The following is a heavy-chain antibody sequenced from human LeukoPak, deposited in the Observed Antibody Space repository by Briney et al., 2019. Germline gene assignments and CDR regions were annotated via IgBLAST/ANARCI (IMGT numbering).Heavy chain of an antibody. J-gene: IGHJ4*02. CDR1: GYTFTSYD. D-gene: IGHD6-6*01. CDR3: ARVGGSSSSEFDY. CDR2: MNPNSGNT. Sequence: GASVKVSCKASGYTFTSYDINWVRQATGQGLXXXGWMNPNSGNTGYAQKFQGRVTMTRNTSISTAYMELSSLRSEDTAVYYCARVGGSSSSEFDYWGQGTLVTVSS. V-gene: IGHV1-8*01.